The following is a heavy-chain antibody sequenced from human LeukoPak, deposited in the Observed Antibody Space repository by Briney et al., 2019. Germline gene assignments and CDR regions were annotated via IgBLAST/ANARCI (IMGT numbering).Heavy chain of an antibody. Sequence: ASVKVSCKASGGTFSSYAISWVRQAPGQGLEWMGGIIPIFGTANYAQKFQGRVTITTDESTSTAYMELSRLRSEDTAVYYCARGNVVVPAAIPGGYFDYWGQGTLVTVSS. J-gene: IGHJ4*02. CDR3: ARGNVVVPAAIPGGYFDY. V-gene: IGHV1-69*05. CDR1: GGTFSSYA. D-gene: IGHD2-2*02. CDR2: IIPIFGTA.